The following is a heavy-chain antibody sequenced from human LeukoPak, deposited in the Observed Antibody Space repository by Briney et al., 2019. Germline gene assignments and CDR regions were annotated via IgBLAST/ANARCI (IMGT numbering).Heavy chain of an antibody. D-gene: IGHD7-27*01. CDR2: IKEDGGEK. J-gene: IGHJ4*02. Sequence: GGSLRLSCAASGFTFSNYWMTWVRQAPGKGLEWVAHIKEDGGEKHYVDPVKGRFTISRDNAKNSLYLQMNSLRAEDTALYYCAKDIRRGTGDQFVNWGQGTLVTVSS. V-gene: IGHV3-7*03. CDR3: AKDIRRGTGDQFVN. CDR1: GFTFSNYW.